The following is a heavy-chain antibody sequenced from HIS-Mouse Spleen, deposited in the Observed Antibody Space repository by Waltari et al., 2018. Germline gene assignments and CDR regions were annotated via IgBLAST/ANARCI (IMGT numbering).Heavy chain of an antibody. J-gene: IGHJ1*01. CDR3: ARGFPYYYGSGSSNYAEYFQH. D-gene: IGHD3-10*01. Sequence: QVQLVQSGAEVKKPGASVKVSCKASGYTFTGYYMHWVRQAPGQGLEWMGWINPNSGGTNYAQKFQGRVTMTRDTSISTAYMELSRLRSDDTAVYYCARGFPYYYGSGSSNYAEYFQHWGQGTLVTVSS. V-gene: IGHV1-2*02. CDR2: INPNSGGT. CDR1: GYTFTGYY.